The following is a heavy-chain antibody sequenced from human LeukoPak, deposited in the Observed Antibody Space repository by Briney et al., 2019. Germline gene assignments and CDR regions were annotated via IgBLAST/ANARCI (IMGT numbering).Heavy chain of an antibody. Sequence: SETLSLTCTVSGGSISSYYWSWIRQPPGKGLEWIGYIYYSGSTSYNPSLTSRVTISVDTSKNRFSLKLSSVTAADTAVYYCATQQWLFGTLFDYWGQGTLVTVSS. CDR3: ATQQWLFGTLFDY. CDR1: GGSISSYY. D-gene: IGHD6-19*01. CDR2: IYYSGST. V-gene: IGHV4-59*08. J-gene: IGHJ4*02.